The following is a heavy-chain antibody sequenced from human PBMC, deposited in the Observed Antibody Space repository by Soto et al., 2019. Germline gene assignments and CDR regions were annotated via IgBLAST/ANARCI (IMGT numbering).Heavy chain of an antibody. Sequence: SETLSLTCTVSGGSISSYYWSWIRQPPGKGLEWIGYIYYSGSTNYNPSLKSRVTISVDTSKNQFSLKLSSVTAADTAVYYCARAMFGELFFFAFCGQGTLVTVSS. J-gene: IGHJ4*02. CDR2: IYYSGST. CDR1: GGSISSYY. CDR3: ARAMFGELFFFAF. V-gene: IGHV4-59*01. D-gene: IGHD3-10*02.